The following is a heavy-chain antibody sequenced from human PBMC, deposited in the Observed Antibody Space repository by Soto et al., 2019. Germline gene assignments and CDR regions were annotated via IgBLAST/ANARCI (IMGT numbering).Heavy chain of an antibody. Sequence: PGGSLRLSCAASGFTFSSYVMHWVRQAPGKGLEWVAVISYDGSNKYYADSVKGRFTISRDNSKNTLYLQMNSLRAEDTAVYYCARDSSQYQLRAWFDPWGQGTLVTVSS. CDR3: ARDSSQYQLRAWFDP. J-gene: IGHJ5*02. CDR1: GFTFSSYV. V-gene: IGHV3-30-3*01. D-gene: IGHD2-2*01. CDR2: ISYDGSNK.